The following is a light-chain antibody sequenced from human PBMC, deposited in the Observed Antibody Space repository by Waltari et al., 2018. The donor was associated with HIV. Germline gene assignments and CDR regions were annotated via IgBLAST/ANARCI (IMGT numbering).Light chain of an antibody. V-gene: IGLV1-51*01. Sequence: QSVFTHPPSLSAAPRPKVTLSCSDSTSPIGTHYVPWFQPPPGTAPKLLIYDNHKRPTGMPDRVSASRSGTSATLAVTGLQIGDEADYYCGTWDTSLTAGVFGGGTKWTVL. CDR3: GTWDTSLTAGV. CDR2: DNH. J-gene: IGLJ3*02. CDR1: TSPIGTHY.